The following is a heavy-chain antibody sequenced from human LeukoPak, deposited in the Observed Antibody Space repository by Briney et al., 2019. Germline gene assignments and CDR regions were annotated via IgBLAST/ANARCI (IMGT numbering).Heavy chain of an antibody. D-gene: IGHD3-9*01. Sequence: GGSLRLSCAASGFTFSSYAMSWVRQAPGKGLEWVSAISGSGGSTYYADSVKGRFTISRDNSKNTLYLQMNSLRAEDTAVYYCAREYDILTGSYYFDYWGQGTLVTVSS. CDR1: GFTFSSYA. CDR3: AREYDILTGSYYFDY. CDR2: ISGSGGST. J-gene: IGHJ4*02. V-gene: IGHV3-23*01.